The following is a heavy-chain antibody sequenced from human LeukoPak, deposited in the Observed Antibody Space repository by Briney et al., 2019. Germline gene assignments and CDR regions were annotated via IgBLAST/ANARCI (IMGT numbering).Heavy chain of an antibody. CDR3: AAPVVGAFAFDI. CDR1: GGTFSSYA. J-gene: IGHJ3*02. CDR2: IIPIFGTA. Sequence: ASVKVSYKASGGTFSSYAISWVRQAPGQGLEWMGGIIPIFGTANYAQKFQGRVTITTDESTSTAYMELSSLRSEDTAVYYCAAPVVGAFAFDIWGQGTMVTVSS. D-gene: IGHD1-26*01. V-gene: IGHV1-69*05.